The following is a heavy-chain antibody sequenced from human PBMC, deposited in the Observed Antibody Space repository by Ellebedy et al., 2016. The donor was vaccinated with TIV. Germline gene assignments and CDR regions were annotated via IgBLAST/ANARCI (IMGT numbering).Heavy chain of an antibody. J-gene: IGHJ4*02. V-gene: IGHV1-69*05. D-gene: IGHD3-10*01. CDR3: ARDSITMVRGSLDY. CDR2: IIPIFGTA. CDR1: GGTFSSYA. Sequence: ASVKVSCKASGGTFSSYAISWVRQAPGQGLEWMGGIIPIFGTANYAQKLQGRVTMTTDTSTSTAYMELRSLRSDDTAVYYCARDSITMVRGSLDYWGQGTLVTVSS.